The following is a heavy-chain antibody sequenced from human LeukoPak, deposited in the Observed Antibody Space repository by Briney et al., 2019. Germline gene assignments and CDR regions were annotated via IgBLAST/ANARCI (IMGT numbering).Heavy chain of an antibody. V-gene: IGHV1-69*04. D-gene: IGHD6-19*01. J-gene: IGHJ4*02. CDR3: ARGGFSSGWLIDY. CDR2: IIPILGIA. CDR1: GGTFSSYA. Sequence: SVKVSCKASGGTFSSYAISWVRQAPGQGLEWMGRIIPILGIANYAQKFQGRVTMTRNTSISTAYMELSSLRSEDTAVYYCARGGFSSGWLIDYWGQGTLVTVSS.